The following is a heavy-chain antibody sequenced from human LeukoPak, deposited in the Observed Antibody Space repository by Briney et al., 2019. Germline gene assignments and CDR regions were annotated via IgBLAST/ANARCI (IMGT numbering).Heavy chain of an antibody. D-gene: IGHD1-26*01. CDR2: INPNSGGT. V-gene: IGHV1-2*06. J-gene: IGHJ4*02. CDR3: ARAAVGATPFDY. CDR1: GYTFTGYY. Sequence: ASVKVSCKASGYTFTGYYMHWVRQAPGQGLEWMGRINPNSGGTNYAQKFQGRVTMTRDTSISTAYMDLSRLRSDDTAVYYCARAAVGATPFDYWGQGTLVTVSS.